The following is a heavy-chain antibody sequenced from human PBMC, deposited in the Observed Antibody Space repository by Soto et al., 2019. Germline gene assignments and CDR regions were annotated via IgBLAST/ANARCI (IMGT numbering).Heavy chain of an antibody. J-gene: IGHJ4*02. CDR2: IRPKADGGTT. CDR3: FKGAQQGI. CDR1: GITVSIAW. V-gene: IGHV3-15*05. Sequence: TGGSLRLSCVASGITVSIAWMNWVRQAPGKGLEWVGRIRPKADGGTTDFAAPVKGRFTISRDDSKNTLYLQMNSVETEDTAVYYCFKGAQQGIWGRGT.